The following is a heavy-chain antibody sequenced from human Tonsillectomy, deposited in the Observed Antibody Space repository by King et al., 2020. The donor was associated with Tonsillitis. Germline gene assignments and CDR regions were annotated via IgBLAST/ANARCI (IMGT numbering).Heavy chain of an antibody. Sequence: VQLVESGGGLVQPGRSLRLSCAASGFTFNDYAMHWVRQPPGKGLEWVSAITWNSGTLGYADSVKGRFTISRDNAKNSLYLQMNSLREEDTALYYCASGLRGARDAFHIWGQGTMVIVSS. CDR3: ASGLRGARDAFHI. V-gene: IGHV3-9*01. CDR2: ITWNSGTL. J-gene: IGHJ3*02. CDR1: GFTFNDYA. D-gene: IGHD3-3*01.